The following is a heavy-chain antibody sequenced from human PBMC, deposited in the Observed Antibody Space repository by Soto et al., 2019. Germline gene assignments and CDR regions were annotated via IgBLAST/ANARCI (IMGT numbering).Heavy chain of an antibody. J-gene: IGHJ4*02. CDR3: ARGVERGYSYGPLDY. D-gene: IGHD5-18*01. CDR2: ISYDGSNK. CDR1: GFTFSSYA. Sequence: QVQLVESGGGVVQPGRSLRLSCAASGFTFSSYAMHWVRQAPGKGLEWVAVISYDGSNKYYADSVKGRFTISRDNSKNPLYLQMNSLRAEDTAVYYCARGVERGYSYGPLDYWGQGTLVTVSS. V-gene: IGHV3-30-3*01.